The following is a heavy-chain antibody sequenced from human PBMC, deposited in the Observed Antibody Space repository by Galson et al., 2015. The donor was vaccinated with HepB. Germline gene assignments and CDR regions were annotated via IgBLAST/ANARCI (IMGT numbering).Heavy chain of an antibody. Sequence: SVKVSCKASGYTFTSYGISWVRQAPGQGLEWMGWISAYNGNTNYALKLKGRVTMTTDTSTSTAYMELRSLRSDDTAVYYCARDRYITGTTLGYWGQGTLVTVSP. D-gene: IGHD1-7*01. CDR2: ISAYNGNT. J-gene: IGHJ4*02. CDR3: ARDRYITGTTLGY. CDR1: GYTFTSYG. V-gene: IGHV1-18*04.